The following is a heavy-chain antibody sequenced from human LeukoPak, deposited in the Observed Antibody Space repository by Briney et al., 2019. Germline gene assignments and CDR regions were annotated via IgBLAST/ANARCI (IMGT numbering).Heavy chain of an antibody. CDR1: GFPLDIYT. CDR3: ARGGGYCSLPNCRGIGNGFDS. D-gene: IGHD2-15*01. CDR2: VGASGRQI. J-gene: IGHJ5*01. V-gene: IGHV3-21*01. Sequence: SLTLSRSASGFPLDIYTMNWVGPAPARGLQWVSSVGASGRQICCADSMTSRFTISRDNAKNSLYLQMNSLGAEDTAVYFCARGGGYCSLPNCRGIGNGFDSWGQGTLVAVSS.